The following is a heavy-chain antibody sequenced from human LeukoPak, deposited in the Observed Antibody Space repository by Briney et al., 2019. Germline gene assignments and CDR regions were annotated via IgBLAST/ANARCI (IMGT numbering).Heavy chain of an antibody. Sequence: PSETLSLTCAVYGGSFSGYYWSWIRQPPGKGLEWIGEINHSGSTNYNPSLKSRVTISVDTSKNQFSLKLSSVTAADTAVYYCARRRRGASFDYWGQGTLVTVSS. CDR3: ARRRRGASFDY. J-gene: IGHJ4*02. CDR2: INHSGST. CDR1: GGSFSGYY. V-gene: IGHV4-34*01.